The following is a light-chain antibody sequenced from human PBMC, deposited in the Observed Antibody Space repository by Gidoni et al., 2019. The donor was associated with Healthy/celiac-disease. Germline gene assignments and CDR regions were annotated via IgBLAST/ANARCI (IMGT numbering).Light chain of an antibody. V-gene: IGKV3-15*01. CDR2: GES. J-gene: IGKJ4*01. CDR3: QQYNNWPSVT. CDR1: QSVSSN. Sequence: EIVMTQSPATLSVSPGERATLSCRASQSVSSNLAWYQQKPGQAPRLLIYGESTRATGSPARLRGSGSGTEFTLTISSLQSEDFAVDYCQQYNNWPSVTFGGGTKVEIK.